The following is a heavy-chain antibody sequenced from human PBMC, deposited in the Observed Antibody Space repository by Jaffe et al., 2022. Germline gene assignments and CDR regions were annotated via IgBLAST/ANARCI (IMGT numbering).Heavy chain of an antibody. D-gene: IGHD5-12*01. J-gene: IGHJ4*02. V-gene: IGHV4-61*02. CDR2: IYTSGST. CDR3: ARVTDAIHPWTVDPFDY. CDR1: GGSISSGSYY. Sequence: QVQLQESGPGLVKPSQTLSLTCTVSGGSISSGSYYWSWIRQPAGKGLEWIGRIYTSGSTNYNPSLKSRVTISVDTSKNQFSLKLSSVTAADTAVYYCARVTDAIHPWTVDPFDYWGQGTLVTVSS.